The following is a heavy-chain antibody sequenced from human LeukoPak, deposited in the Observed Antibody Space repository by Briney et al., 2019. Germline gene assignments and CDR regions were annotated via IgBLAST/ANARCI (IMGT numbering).Heavy chain of an antibody. J-gene: IGHJ4*02. CDR3: AKDRLYGSGSYSKGIFYY. CDR2: ISYDGSNK. D-gene: IGHD3-10*01. V-gene: IGHV3-30*18. CDR1: GFTFSIYG. Sequence: GGSLRLSCAASGFTFSIYGMHWVRQAPGKGLEWVAVISYDGSNKYYADSVKGRFTISRDNSKNTLYPQMNSLRGEDTAVYYCAKDRLYGSGSYSKGIFYYWGQGTLVTVSS.